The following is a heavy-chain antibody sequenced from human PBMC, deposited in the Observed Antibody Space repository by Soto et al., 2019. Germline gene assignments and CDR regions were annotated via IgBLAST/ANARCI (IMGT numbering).Heavy chain of an antibody. CDR2: FIAMLGTP. CDR3: AKNPRHYGDYVLSYFDY. CDR1: GGTFGSHG. Sequence: SVKVSCKASGGTFGSHGIAWVRQAPGQGLEWMGGFIAMLGTPTYAKKVQGRATITADESLTSSYLQMNSLRAEDTAVYYCAKNPRHYGDYVLSYFDYWGQGTLVTVSS. J-gene: IGHJ4*02. D-gene: IGHD4-17*01. V-gene: IGHV1-69*13.